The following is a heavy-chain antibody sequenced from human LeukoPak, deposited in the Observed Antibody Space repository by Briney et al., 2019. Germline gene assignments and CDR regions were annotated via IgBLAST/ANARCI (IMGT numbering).Heavy chain of an antibody. CDR1: GFTFSRYW. Sequence: PGGSLRLSCAASGFTFSRYWMYWVRRVPGKGLMWVSRVNTDGATTNYADSVQGRFTVSRDNAKSTLYLQMNSLRAEDTAVYFCTSDYCSDGSCFSGPGYWGQGTLVTVSS. D-gene: IGHD2-15*01. J-gene: IGHJ4*02. CDR2: VNTDGATT. V-gene: IGHV3-74*01. CDR3: TSDYCSDGSCFSGPGY.